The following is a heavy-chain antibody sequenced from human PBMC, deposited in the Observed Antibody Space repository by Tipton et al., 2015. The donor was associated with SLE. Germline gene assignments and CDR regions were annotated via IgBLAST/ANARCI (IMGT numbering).Heavy chain of an antibody. CDR2: IHYSGST. D-gene: IGHD7-27*01. Sequence: TLSLTCTVSGGSISSTSHRWGWIRQPPGKGLEWIGSIHYSGSTYDNPSFKSRVTISVDTSKNQFSLKLSSVTAADTAVYYCARAPLGSAFSFDYWGQGTLVTVSS. V-gene: IGHV4-39*07. CDR3: ARAPLGSAFSFDY. CDR1: GGSISSTSHR. J-gene: IGHJ4*02.